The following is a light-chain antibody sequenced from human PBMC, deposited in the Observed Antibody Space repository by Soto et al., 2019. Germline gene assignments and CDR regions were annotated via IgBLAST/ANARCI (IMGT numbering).Light chain of an antibody. CDR2: DVN. J-gene: IGLJ3*02. CDR3: CSYAGSYTWV. CDR1: SSDVGNYNY. Sequence: QSALTQPRSVSGSPGQSVTISCTGTSSDVGNYNYVSWYQQHPGKAPKVMIYDVNKWPSGVPDRVSGSKSGNTASLTISGLQAEDEADYYCCSYAGSYTWVFGGGTKLTVL. V-gene: IGLV2-11*01.